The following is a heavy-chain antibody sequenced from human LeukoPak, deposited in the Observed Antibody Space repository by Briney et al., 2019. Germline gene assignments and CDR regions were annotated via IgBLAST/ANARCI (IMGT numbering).Heavy chain of an antibody. CDR2: INWNGGST. V-gene: IGHV3-20*04. Sequence: TGGSLRLSCAASGFTFDDYGMSWIRQAPGKGLEWVSGINWNGGSTGYADSVKGRFTISRDNSKNSLYLQMNSLRTEDTALYYCAKAGAAGYSGSYYVRYYYMDVWGKGTTVTVSS. D-gene: IGHD1-26*01. J-gene: IGHJ6*03. CDR3: AKAGAAGYSGSYYVRYYYMDV. CDR1: GFTFDDYG.